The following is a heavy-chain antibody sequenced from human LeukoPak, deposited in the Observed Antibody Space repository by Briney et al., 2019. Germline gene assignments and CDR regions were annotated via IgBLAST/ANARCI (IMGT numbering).Heavy chain of an antibody. CDR1: GGSISSGDYY. CDR3: AKAPYDPEAFDI. Sequence: LSLTCSVSGGSISSGDYYWSWVRQPPGKGLGWVSAISGSGGSTYYADSVKGRFTISRDNSKNTLYLQMNSLRAEDTAVYYCAKAPYDPEAFDIWGQGTMVTVSS. D-gene: IGHD3-3*01. J-gene: IGHJ3*02. CDR2: ISGSGGST. V-gene: IGHV3-23*01.